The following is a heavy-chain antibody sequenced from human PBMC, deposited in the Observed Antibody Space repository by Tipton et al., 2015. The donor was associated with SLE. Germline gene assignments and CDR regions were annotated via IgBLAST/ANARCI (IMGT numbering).Heavy chain of an antibody. V-gene: IGHV4-59*07. CDR1: GGSISSYY. J-gene: IGHJ5*02. CDR2: MHYSGST. CDR3: ARHVSRTVGTRRDWFDP. D-gene: IGHD3-16*01. Sequence: TLSLTCSVSGGSISSYYWSWIRQPPGKGLEWIGSMHYSGSTYNNPSLKSRVTISVDTSKNQVSLKLASVTAADTAIYYCARHVSRTVGTRRDWFDPWGQGTLVTVSS.